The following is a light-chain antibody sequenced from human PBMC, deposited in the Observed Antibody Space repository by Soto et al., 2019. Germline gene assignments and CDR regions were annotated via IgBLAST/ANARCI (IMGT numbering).Light chain of an antibody. Sequence: IQMTQSPSSLSASVGDRVTITCRASQSISSYLNWYQQKPGKAPKLLIYAASSLQSGVPSRFSGSGSGTDFTLTISSLQPEDFATYYCQQSYRTGFGPGTKLDSK. J-gene: IGKJ3*01. CDR1: QSISSY. V-gene: IGKV1-39*01. CDR2: AAS. CDR3: QQSYRTG.